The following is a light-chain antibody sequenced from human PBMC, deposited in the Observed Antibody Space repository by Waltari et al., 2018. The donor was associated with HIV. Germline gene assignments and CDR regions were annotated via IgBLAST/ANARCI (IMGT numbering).Light chain of an antibody. V-gene: IGKV1-8*01. CDR3: QQYFTYPLT. Sequence: GDAITITCRPSQDISTYLAWFQQKPGEAPHLLIYGASSLENGVPSRFSGSGSGTNFSLTISCLQSEDFATYFCQQYFTYPLTFGQGTRLDIK. J-gene: IGKJ5*01. CDR1: QDISTY. CDR2: GAS.